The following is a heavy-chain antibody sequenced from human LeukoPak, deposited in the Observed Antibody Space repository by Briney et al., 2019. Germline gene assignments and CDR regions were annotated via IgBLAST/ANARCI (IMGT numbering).Heavy chain of an antibody. Sequence: PGGSLRLSCAASGFTFSGSAMHWVRQASGKGLGWVARIRSKAKSYATAYAGSVKGTFTISRDDSKNTAYLQMNSRKTEDTAVYYCTIPHYYESSGYPFDYWGQGTLVTVSS. D-gene: IGHD3-22*01. V-gene: IGHV3-73*01. J-gene: IGHJ4*02. CDR2: IRSKAKSYAT. CDR1: GFTFSGSA. CDR3: TIPHYYESSGYPFDY.